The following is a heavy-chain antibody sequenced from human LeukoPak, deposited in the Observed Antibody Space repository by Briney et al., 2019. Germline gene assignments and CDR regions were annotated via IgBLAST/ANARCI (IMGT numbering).Heavy chain of an antibody. J-gene: IGHJ4*02. D-gene: IGHD3-16*01. V-gene: IGHV3-23*01. CDR2: ISGSGGST. CDR1: GLTFSSYA. CDR3: AKASGRNDYARN. Sequence: PGGSLRLSCAASGLTFSSYAMSWVRQAPGKGLEWASAISGSGGSTYYADSVKGEFTISRDNSKNTLYLQMNSLRAEDTAVYYCAKASGRNDYARNWGQGTLVTVSS.